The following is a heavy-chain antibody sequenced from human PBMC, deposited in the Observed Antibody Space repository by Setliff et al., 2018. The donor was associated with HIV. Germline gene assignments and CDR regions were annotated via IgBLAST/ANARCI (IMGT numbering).Heavy chain of an antibody. V-gene: IGHV4-59*12. J-gene: IGHJ4*02. Sequence: SETLSLTCTVSGGSISSYYWSWIRQPPGKGLEWIGYIYYSGSTDYNPSLKSRVTISVDPSKNQFSLKMNSVTAADTAVYYCARASYSYDSTGYLYWGQGTLVTVSS. CDR1: GGSISSYY. CDR3: ARASYSYDSTGYLY. D-gene: IGHD3-22*01. CDR2: IYYSGST.